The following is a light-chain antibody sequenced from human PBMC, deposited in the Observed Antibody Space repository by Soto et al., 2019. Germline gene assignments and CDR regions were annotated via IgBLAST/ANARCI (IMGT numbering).Light chain of an antibody. CDR3: QQIDSYPRT. CDR2: AAS. CDR1: QGISSS. Sequence: IQLTQSPSSLSASVGDRVTITCRAGQGISSSLAWYQQKPGKAPNLLISAASTLQTGVPSRFSGSGSGTDFALTISSLQPEVFATYYCQQIDSYPRTFGQGTKVEI. J-gene: IGKJ1*01. V-gene: IGKV1-9*01.